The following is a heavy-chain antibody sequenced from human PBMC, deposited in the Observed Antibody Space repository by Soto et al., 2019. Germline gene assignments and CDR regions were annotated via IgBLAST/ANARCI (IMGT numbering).Heavy chain of an antibody. D-gene: IGHD5-12*01. CDR2: ISSGGGNI. J-gene: IGHJ4*02. Sequence: EVQLVESGGVLVQPGESLRLSCAASGFPFSSYEMNWVRQAPGKGLEGVAYISSGGGNIYYAESVKGRFTISRDNAKNSVDLQMNSLRAEDTAVYYCARDRWLRYSGYDWHFDYWGQGTLVTVSS. V-gene: IGHV3-48*03. CDR1: GFPFSSYE. CDR3: ARDRWLRYSGYDWHFDY.